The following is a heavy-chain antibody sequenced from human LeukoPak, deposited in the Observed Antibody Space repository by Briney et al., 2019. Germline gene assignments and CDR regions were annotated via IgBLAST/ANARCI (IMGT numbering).Heavy chain of an antibody. CDR1: GFTFSSYE. Sequence: GGSLRLSCAASGFTFSSYEMNWVRQAPGKGLEWVSYISSSGSTIYYADSVKGRFTISRDNAKNSLYLQMNSLRAEDTATYYCARGEFGDYYYFYMDVWGKGTTVTVSS. D-gene: IGHD2/OR15-2a*01. J-gene: IGHJ6*03. V-gene: IGHV3-48*03. CDR2: ISSSGSTI. CDR3: ARGEFGDYYYFYMDV.